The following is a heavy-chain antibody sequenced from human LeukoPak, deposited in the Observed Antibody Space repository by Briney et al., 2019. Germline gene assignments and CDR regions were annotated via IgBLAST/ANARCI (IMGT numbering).Heavy chain of an antibody. D-gene: IGHD4-17*01. J-gene: IGHJ4*02. CDR1: GFTFSSYA. V-gene: IGHV3-30-3*01. CDR3: ARDLTTAGSY. Sequence: GRSLRLSCAASGFTFSSYAMHWVRQAPGKGLEWVAVISYDGSNKYYADSVKGRFTISRDNPKNTLYLQMNSLRAEDTAVYYCARDLTTAGSYWGQGTLVTVSP. CDR2: ISYDGSNK.